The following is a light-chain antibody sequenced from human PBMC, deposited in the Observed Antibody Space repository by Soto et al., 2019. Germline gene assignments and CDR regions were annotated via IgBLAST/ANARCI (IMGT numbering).Light chain of an antibody. CDR3: QQRSNWPIT. J-gene: IGKJ5*01. CDR2: GAS. CDR1: QSVSSSY. Sequence: EIVLTQSPGTLSLSPGERATLSCRASQSVSSSYLAWYQQKPCHAPRLLIYGASSRATGIPDRFSGSGSGTDFTLTISSLEPEDFAVYYCQQRSNWPITFGQGTRLEI. V-gene: IGKV3D-20*02.